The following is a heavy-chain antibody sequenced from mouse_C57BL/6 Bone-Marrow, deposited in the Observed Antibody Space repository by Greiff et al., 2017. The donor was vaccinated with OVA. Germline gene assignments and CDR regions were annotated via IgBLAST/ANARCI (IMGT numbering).Heavy chain of an antibody. D-gene: IGHD2-1*01. CDR3: ALWYPNYYAMDY. V-gene: IGHV5-12*01. J-gene: IGHJ4*01. Sequence: EVHLVESGGGLVQPGGSLKLSCAASGFTFSDYYMYWVRQTPEKRLEWVAYISNGGGSTYYPDTVKGRFTISRDNAKNTLYLQMSRLKTEDTAMYYCALWYPNYYAMDYWGQGTSGTVSS. CDR2: ISNGGGST. CDR1: GFTFSDYY.